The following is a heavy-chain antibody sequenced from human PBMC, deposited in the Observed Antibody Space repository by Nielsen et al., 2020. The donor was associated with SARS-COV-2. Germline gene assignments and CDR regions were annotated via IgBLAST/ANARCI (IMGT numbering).Heavy chain of an antibody. Sequence: VRQMPGKGLEWMGGIIPIFGTANYAQKLQGRVTMTTDTSTSTAYMELRSLRSDDTAVYYCARGYSSGWYEFDYWGKGNLVTVYS. D-gene: IGHD6-19*01. J-gene: IGHJ4*02. CDR2: IIPIFGTA. V-gene: IGHV1-69*05. CDR3: ARGYSSGWYEFDY.